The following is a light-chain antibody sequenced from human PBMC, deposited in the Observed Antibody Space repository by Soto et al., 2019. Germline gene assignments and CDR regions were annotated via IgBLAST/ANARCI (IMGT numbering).Light chain of an antibody. J-gene: IGKJ1*01. V-gene: IGKV1-39*01. Sequence: DIQMTQSPSSLSASVGDRVTITCRASQSISRYLNWYQQKRGKAPKLLIYAASSLQSGVPSRFSGSGSGTDFTLTISSLQPEDFATYYCQQSYSTPPTFGQGTKVEIK. CDR3: QQSYSTPPT. CDR1: QSISRY. CDR2: AAS.